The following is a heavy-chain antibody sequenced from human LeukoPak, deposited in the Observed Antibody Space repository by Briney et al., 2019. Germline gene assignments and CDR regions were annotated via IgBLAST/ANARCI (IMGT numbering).Heavy chain of an antibody. J-gene: IGHJ4*02. Sequence: SETLSLTCTVSGYSISSGYYWGWIRQPPGKGLEWIGSIYHSGSTYYNPSLKSRVTISVDTSKNQISLRLTSVTATDTAMYYCARQTGSGLFTLPGGQGTLVTVSS. V-gene: IGHV4-38-2*02. CDR2: IYHSGST. D-gene: IGHD3/OR15-3a*01. CDR1: GYSISSGYY. CDR3: ARQTGSGLFTLP.